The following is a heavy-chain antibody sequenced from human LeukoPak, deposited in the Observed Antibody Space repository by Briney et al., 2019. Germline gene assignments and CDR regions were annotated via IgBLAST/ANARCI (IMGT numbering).Heavy chain of an antibody. CDR3: AKGARGDTVTSIVGLNWFDP. CDR1: GITFRSYG. J-gene: IGHJ5*02. CDR2: ISYDGSHK. Sequence: GGSLRLSCAASGITFRSYGLHGVRQAPGKGLEWVAVISYDGSHKYYADSVKGRFSISRDNSKNTLYLQMNSLRADDTAVYYCAKGARGDTVTSIVGLNWFDPWGQGALVTVSS. D-gene: IGHD4-17*01. V-gene: IGHV3-30*18.